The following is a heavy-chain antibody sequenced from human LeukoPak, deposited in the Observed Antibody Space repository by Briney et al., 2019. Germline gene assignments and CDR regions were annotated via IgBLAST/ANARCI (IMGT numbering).Heavy chain of an antibody. CDR1: GFTFSSYA. CDR2: IGGSGSTT. CDR3: ARGPYTDY. J-gene: IGHJ4*02. Sequence: GALRLSCAASGFTFSSYAMSWVRQAPGKGLEWVSAIGGSGSTTYYADSVKGRFTISRDNAKNSLSLQMNSLRAEDTAVYYCARGPYTDYWGQGTLVTVSS. D-gene: IGHD4-11*01. V-gene: IGHV3-23*01.